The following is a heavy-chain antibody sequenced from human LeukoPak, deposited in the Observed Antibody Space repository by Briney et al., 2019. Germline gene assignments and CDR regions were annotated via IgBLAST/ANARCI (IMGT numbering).Heavy chain of an antibody. J-gene: IGHJ5*02. CDR1: GFTFITYG. CDR3: ARGVTTERYNWIDP. Sequence: GGSLRLSCAASGFTFITYGMHWVRQAPGKGLEWVAVMSYDGSNTYYGDSVRGRFTISRDNSKNMVYLQMNSLRVEDTAVYCCARGVTTERYNWIDPWGQGTLVTVSS. V-gene: IGHV3-30*03. D-gene: IGHD4-11*01. CDR2: MSYDGSNT.